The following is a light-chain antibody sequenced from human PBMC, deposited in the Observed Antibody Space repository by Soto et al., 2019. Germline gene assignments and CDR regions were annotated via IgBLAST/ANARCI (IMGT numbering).Light chain of an antibody. CDR2: DVY. CDR1: SSDFGRYTY. Sequence: QSSLTQPASLSGAPGQSITISCAGTSSDFGRYTYVSWYQQHPGKAPKLIIYDVYNRPSGVSTRFSGSKSGNTASLTISGLQAEDEADYYCTSYTSTSTPYVFGGGTKVT. V-gene: IGLV2-14*01. J-gene: IGLJ1*01. CDR3: TSYTSTSTPYV.